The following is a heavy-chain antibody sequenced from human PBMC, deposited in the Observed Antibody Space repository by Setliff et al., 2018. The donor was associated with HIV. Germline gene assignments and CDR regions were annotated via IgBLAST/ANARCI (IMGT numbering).Heavy chain of an antibody. Sequence: ASVKVSCKASGYSFTTYAISWVRQAPGQGLEWMGWIIPLFNTPTYAQNFQGRVTIAADEFTNAAYMELSRLRFEDTAVYYCARTSAGARGFGLTYFYYMDVWGQGTTVTVSS. J-gene: IGHJ6*03. CDR1: GYSFTTYA. CDR3: ARTSAGARGFGLTYFYYMDV. CDR2: IIPLFNTP. D-gene: IGHD6-19*01. V-gene: IGHV1-69*13.